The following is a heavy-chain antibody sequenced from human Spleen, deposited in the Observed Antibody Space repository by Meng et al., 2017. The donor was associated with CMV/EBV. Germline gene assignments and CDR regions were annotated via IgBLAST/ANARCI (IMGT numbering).Heavy chain of an antibody. Sequence: GESLKISCAASGFTFSNYWMTWVRQAPGKGLEWVANIKRDGSEKSYVDSVLGRITISRDNAKNSLYLQMNSLRVEDTSIYYCARDFHGYYFDYWGQGTLVTVSS. V-gene: IGHV3-7*01. CDR3: ARDFHGYYFDY. CDR1: GFTFSNYW. CDR2: IKRDGSEK. J-gene: IGHJ4*02.